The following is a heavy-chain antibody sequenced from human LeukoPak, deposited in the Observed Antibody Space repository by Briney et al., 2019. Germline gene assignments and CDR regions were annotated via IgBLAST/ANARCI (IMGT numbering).Heavy chain of an antibody. V-gene: IGHV4-30-2*01. J-gene: IGHJ4*02. CDR2: IYHSGST. Sequence: SETLSLTCAVSGGSISSGGYSWSWIRQPPGKGLEWIGYIYHSGSTYYNPSLKSRVTILVDRSKNQFSLKLSSVTAADTAVYYCARGEASGEFDYWGQGTLVTVSS. D-gene: IGHD2-15*01. CDR3: ARGEASGEFDY. CDR1: GGSISSGGYS.